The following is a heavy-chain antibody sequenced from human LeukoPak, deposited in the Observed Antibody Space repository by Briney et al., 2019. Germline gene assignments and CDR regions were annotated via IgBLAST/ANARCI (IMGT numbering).Heavy chain of an antibody. V-gene: IGHV4-61*01. CDR2: IYYSGST. D-gene: IGHD3-22*01. Sequence: SETLSLTCTVSGGSVSSGSYYWSWLRQPPGKGLEWIGYIYYSGSTNYNPSLKSRVTISVDTSKNQFSLKLSSVTAADTAVYYCASLRSDSSGYYNLRIDYWGQGTLVTVSS. CDR1: GGSVSSGSYY. CDR3: ASLRSDSSGYYNLRIDY. J-gene: IGHJ4*02.